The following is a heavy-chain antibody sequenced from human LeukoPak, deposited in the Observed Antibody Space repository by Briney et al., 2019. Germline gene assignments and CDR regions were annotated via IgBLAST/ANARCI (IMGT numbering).Heavy chain of an antibody. Sequence: SGTLSLTCAVSGGSISSYNWWSWVRQPPGKGLEWIGEIYHSGSTKYNPFLNSRVTISVDKSKNQFSLNLTSVTAADTAVYYCARDRAMVRGVDDGSDIWGQGTMVTVSS. CDR1: GGSISSYNW. V-gene: IGHV4-4*02. CDR2: IYHSGST. J-gene: IGHJ3*02. CDR3: ARDRAMVRGVDDGSDI. D-gene: IGHD3-10*01.